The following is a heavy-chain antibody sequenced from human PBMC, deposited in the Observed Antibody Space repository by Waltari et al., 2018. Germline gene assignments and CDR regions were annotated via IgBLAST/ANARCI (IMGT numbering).Heavy chain of an antibody. V-gene: IGHV4-38-2*01. CDR1: GYSISSGYY. Sequence: QVQLQESGPGLVKPSETLSLTCAVSGYSISSGYYWGWIRQPPGKGLEWIGSIYHSGSTYYTPSLKSRVTISVDTSKTQFSLKLSSVTAADTAVYYCARGGPGAGGNWFDPWGQGTLVTVSS. CDR2: IYHSGST. CDR3: ARGGPGAGGNWFDP. D-gene: IGHD6-19*01. J-gene: IGHJ5*02.